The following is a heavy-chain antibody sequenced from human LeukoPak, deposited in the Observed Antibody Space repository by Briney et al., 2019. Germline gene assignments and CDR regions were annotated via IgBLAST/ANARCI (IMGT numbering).Heavy chain of an antibody. V-gene: IGHV4-61*01. Sequence: KSSETLSLTCTVSGGSVSSGSYYWSWIRQPPGKGLEWIGYIYYSGSTNYNPSLKSRVTISVDTSKNQFSLKLSSVTAADTAVYYCARDKWFTTYYYYGMDVWGQGTTVTVSS. CDR1: GGSVSSGSYY. J-gene: IGHJ6*02. CDR2: IYYSGST. D-gene: IGHD3-22*01. CDR3: ARDKWFTTYYYYGMDV.